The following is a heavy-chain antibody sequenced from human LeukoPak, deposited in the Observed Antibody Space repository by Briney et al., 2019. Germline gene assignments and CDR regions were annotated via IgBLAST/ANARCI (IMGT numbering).Heavy chain of an antibody. V-gene: IGHV3-21*01. D-gene: IGHD3-3*01. CDR3: ARGLRFLEDRGRP. Sequence: NPGGSLTLSCAASGFTFNTYTMNWVRQAPGKGLEWVSSITASSTAIYSADSVKGRFTISRDNAKNFLYLQMNSLRAEDTAVYYCARGLRFLEDRGRPWGQGTLVTVSS. CDR1: GFTFNTYT. J-gene: IGHJ5*02. CDR2: ITASSTAI.